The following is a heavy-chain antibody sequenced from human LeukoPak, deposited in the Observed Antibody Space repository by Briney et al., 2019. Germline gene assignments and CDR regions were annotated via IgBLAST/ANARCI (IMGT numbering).Heavy chain of an antibody. V-gene: IGHV1-69*04. CDR2: IIPILGIA. CDR1: GYRFTNYG. Sequence: ASVKVSCKASGYRFTNYGISWVRQAPGQGLEWMGRIIPILGIANYAQKFQGRVTITADKSTSTAYMELSSLRSEDTAVYYCARNGCSGGSCYSRYFDYWGQGTLVTVSS. J-gene: IGHJ4*02. CDR3: ARNGCSGGSCYSRYFDY. D-gene: IGHD2-15*01.